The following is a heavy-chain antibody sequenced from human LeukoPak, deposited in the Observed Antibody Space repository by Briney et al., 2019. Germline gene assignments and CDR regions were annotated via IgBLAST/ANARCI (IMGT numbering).Heavy chain of an antibody. V-gene: IGHV4-4*07. CDR1: NGSLTSYY. CDR2: IYASGST. D-gene: IGHD6-13*01. Sequence: SETLSLTCTVSNGSLTSYYWTWIRQPAGKGLEWIGRIYASGSTNYSPSLKSRVTMSVDTSKSQFSLNLSSVTAADTAVYYCAREYDSSRYFDSWGQGTLVTVSS. CDR3: AREYDSSRYFDS. J-gene: IGHJ4*02.